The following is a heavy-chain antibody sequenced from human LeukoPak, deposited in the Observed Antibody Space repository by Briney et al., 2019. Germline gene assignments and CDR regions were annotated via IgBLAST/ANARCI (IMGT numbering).Heavy chain of an antibody. CDR1: GFTVSSNY. CDR3: ARGPIVVVPAATLDY. V-gene: IGHV3-66*01. J-gene: IGHJ4*02. D-gene: IGHD2-2*01. CDR2: IYSGGST. Sequence: GGSLRLSCAASGFTVSSNYMSWVRQAPGKGLEWVSVIYSGGSTYYADSVKGRFTISRDNSKNTLYLQMNSLRAEDTAVYYCARGPIVVVPAATLDYWGQGTLVTVSS.